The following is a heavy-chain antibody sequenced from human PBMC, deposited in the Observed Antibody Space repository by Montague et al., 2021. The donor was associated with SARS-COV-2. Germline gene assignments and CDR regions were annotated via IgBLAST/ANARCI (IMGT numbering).Heavy chain of an antibody. J-gene: IGHJ3*02. CDR2: IDWDDDK. D-gene: IGHD6-13*01. CDR1: GFSLSTSGMR. V-gene: IGHV2-70*04. CDR3: ARTSIPAAGTAFDI. Sequence: VKPTQTLTLTCTFSGFSLSTSGMRVSWIRQPPGKALEWLARIDWDDDKYYSTSLKTRLTISKDTSKNQVVLTMTNMDPVGTATYYCARTSIPAAGTAFDIWGQGTMVTVSS.